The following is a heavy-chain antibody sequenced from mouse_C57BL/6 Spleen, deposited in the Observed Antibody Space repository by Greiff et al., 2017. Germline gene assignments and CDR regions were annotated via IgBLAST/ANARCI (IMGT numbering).Heavy chain of an antibody. CDR1: GYTFPGYW. CDR3: ARGGASSMDD. D-gene: IGHD6-1*01. Sequence: VKLQESGAELMKPGASVKLSCKATGYTFPGYWIEWVKQRPGHGLEWIGEIFPGSGSTNYNEKVKGNATFTADTSSHTAYMQLSSLTTEDSAIDYCARGGASSMDDWGQGTSVTVSS. CDR2: IFPGSGST. J-gene: IGHJ4*01. V-gene: IGHV1-9*01.